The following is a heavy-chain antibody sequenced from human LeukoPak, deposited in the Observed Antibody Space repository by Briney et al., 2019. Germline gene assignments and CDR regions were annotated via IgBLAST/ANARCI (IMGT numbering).Heavy chain of an antibody. CDR2: ISSSSSYI. V-gene: IGHV3-21*01. CDR3: ARAADTAMVTTFTMDV. Sequence: GGSLRLSCAASGFTFSSYSMNWVRQAPGKGLEWVSSISSSSSYIYYADSVKGRFTISRDNAKNSLYLQMNSLRAEDTAVYYCARAADTAMVTTFTMDVWGKGTTVTVSS. J-gene: IGHJ6*03. D-gene: IGHD5-18*01. CDR1: GFTFSSYS.